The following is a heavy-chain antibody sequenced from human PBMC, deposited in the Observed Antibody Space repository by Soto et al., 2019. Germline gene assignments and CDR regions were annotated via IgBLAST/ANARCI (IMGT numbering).Heavy chain of an antibody. V-gene: IGHV1-18*04. CDR2: ISADNGNT. J-gene: IGHJ6*02. Sequence: ASVKVSCKASGYPFTSYGISWERQAPGQGLEWMGWISADNGNTNYAQKLQDRVTMSTDTSTNTAYMEVRSLRYDDTAIYYCAWDQILTGMGVWGRGTTVTVSS. D-gene: IGHD3-9*01. CDR3: AWDQILTGMGV. CDR1: GYPFTSYG.